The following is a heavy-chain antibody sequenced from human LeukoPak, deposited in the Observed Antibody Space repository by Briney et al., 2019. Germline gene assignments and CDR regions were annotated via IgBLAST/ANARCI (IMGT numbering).Heavy chain of an antibody. V-gene: IGHV4-30-2*01. CDR2: IYHSGST. Sequence: SETLSLTCAVSGGSISSGGYSWSWIRQPPGKGLEWIGYIYHSGSTYYNPSLKSRVTISVDRSKNQFSLKLSFVTAADTAVYYCARVGHYWFDPWGQGTLVTVSS. CDR1: GGSISSGGYS. CDR3: ARVGHYWFDP. J-gene: IGHJ5*02.